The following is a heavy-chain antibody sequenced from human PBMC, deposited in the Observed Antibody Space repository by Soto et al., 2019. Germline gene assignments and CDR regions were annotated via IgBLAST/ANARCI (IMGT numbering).Heavy chain of an antibody. Sequence: QVQLVQSGAEVKKPGASVNVSCKASGYTFTVYYMHWVRQAPGQGLEWMGWINPKSGGTMYPQKFQGRVTMTTDTSTSAAYLELRNLGSDDAATYYCARYCAGNACYSRHYYAMDVWGQGTTVSVSS. CDR2: INPKSGGT. CDR1: GYTFTVYY. V-gene: IGHV1-2*02. J-gene: IGHJ6*02. D-gene: IGHD2-21*02. CDR3: ARYCAGNACYSRHYYAMDV.